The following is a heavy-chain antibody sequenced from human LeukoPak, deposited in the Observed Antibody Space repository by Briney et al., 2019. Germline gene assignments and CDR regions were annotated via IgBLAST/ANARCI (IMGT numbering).Heavy chain of an antibody. CDR1: GFTFSSYG. D-gene: IGHD3-10*01. Sequence: GGSLRLSCAASGFTFSSYGMHWVRQAPGKGLEWVAVIWYDGSNKYYADSVKGRFTISRDNSKNTLYLQMNSLRAEDTAVYYCARVQISQVVRGPLGPWGQGTLVTVSS. J-gene: IGHJ5*02. CDR2: IWYDGSNK. CDR3: ARVQISQVVRGPLGP. V-gene: IGHV3-33*01.